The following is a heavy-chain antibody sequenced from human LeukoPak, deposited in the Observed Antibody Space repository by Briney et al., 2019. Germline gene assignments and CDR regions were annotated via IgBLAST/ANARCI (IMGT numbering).Heavy chain of an antibody. CDR1: EFYW. CDR3: AKDLSLSYYDTFALDY. Sequence: GGSLRLSCAASEFYWMHWVRQAPGKGLVWVSRINPDGSVTSYADSVKGRFTISRDNAMNTLYLQMNSLRAEDTAVYYCAKDLSLSYYDTFALDYWGQGTLVTVSS. D-gene: IGHD3-22*01. J-gene: IGHJ4*02. CDR2: INPDGSVT. V-gene: IGHV3-74*01.